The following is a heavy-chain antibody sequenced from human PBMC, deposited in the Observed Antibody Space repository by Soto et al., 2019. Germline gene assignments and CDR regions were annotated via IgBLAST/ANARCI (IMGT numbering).Heavy chain of an antibody. Sequence: LSLTCAVSYGSVSSGSYYWSWIRQPPGKGLEWIGYIYYSGTTHYNPSLKSRVTISVDTSKKQFSLKLTSVTAADTAVYYCARESTGDPTFFEYWGRGTLFTV. CDR1: YGSVSSGSYY. CDR3: ARESTGDPTFFEY. V-gene: IGHV4-61*01. CDR2: IYYSGTT. D-gene: IGHD2-8*02. J-gene: IGHJ4*02.